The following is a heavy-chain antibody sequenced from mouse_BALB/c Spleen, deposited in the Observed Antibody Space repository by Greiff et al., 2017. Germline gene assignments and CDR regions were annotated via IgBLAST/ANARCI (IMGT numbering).Heavy chain of an antibody. CDR3: ARGEKGDRVWYFDV. D-gene: IGHD2-14*01. CDR1: GFTFSSYA. Sequence: EVMLVESGGGLVKPGGSLKLSCAASGFTFSSYAMSWVRQTPEKRLEWVASISSGGSTYYPDSVKGRFTISRDNARNILYLQMSSLRSEDTAMYYCARGEKGDRVWYFDVWGAGTTVTVSS. CDR2: ISSGGST. J-gene: IGHJ1*01. V-gene: IGHV5-6-5*01.